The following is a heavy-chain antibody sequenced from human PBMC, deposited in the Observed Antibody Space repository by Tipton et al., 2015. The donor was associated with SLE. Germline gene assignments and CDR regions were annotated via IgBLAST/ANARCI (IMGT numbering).Heavy chain of an antibody. CDR3: AKDRGDGYTGDAFDI. V-gene: IGHV3-30*02. CDR1: GFTFSSYG. Sequence: SLRLSCAASGFTFSSYGMHWVRQAPGKGLEWVAFIRYDGSNKYYADSVKGRFTISRDNSKNTLYLQMNSLRAEDTAVYYCAKDRGDGYTGDAFDIWGQGTMVTVSS. D-gene: IGHD5-24*01. CDR2: IRYDGSNK. J-gene: IGHJ3*02.